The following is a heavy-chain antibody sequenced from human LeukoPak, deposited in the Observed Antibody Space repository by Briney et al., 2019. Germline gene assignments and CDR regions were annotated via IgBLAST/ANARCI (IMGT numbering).Heavy chain of an antibody. D-gene: IGHD2-21*02. V-gene: IGHV3-48*03. Sequence: GGSLRLSCVASGFTLSNHTMNWVCQAPGKGLEWVSYISRSGGTIHYADSVKGRLTITRDNAKNSLYLQMNTLRAEDSAVYYCARDRHCGGDCYFDAFDIWGQGTMVTVSS. CDR2: ISRSGGTI. CDR1: GFTLSNHT. J-gene: IGHJ3*02. CDR3: ARDRHCGGDCYFDAFDI.